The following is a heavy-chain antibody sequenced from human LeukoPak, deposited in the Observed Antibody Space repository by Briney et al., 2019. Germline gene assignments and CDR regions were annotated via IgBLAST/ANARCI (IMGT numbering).Heavy chain of an antibody. V-gene: IGHV4-59*01. CDR1: GGSISSYY. CDR2: IYYSGST. Sequence: SETLSLTCTVSGGSISSYYWSWIRQPPGKGLEWIGYIYYSGSTNYNPSLKSRVTISVDTSKNQFSLKLSSVTAADTAVYYCARVGMDYYGSGRNYYFDYWGQGTLVTVSS. D-gene: IGHD3-10*01. CDR3: ARVGMDYYGSGRNYYFDY. J-gene: IGHJ4*02.